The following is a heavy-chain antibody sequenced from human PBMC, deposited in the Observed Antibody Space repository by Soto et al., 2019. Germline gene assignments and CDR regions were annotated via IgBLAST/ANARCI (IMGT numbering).Heavy chain of an antibody. CDR2: IYPGDSDT. CDR3: ARSRPTYGASRFVDY. D-gene: IGHD4-17*01. J-gene: IGHJ4*02. CDR1: GYSFTSYW. V-gene: IGHV5-51*01. Sequence: GESLKISCKGSGYSFTSYWIGWVRQMAGKGLEWMGIIYPGDSDTRYSPSFQGQVTISAAKSISTAYLQWSSLKASDTAMYYCARSRPTYGASRFVDYWGQGPLVSVSS.